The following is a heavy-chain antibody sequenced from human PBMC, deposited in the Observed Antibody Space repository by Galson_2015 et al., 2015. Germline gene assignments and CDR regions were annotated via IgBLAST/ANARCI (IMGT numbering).Heavy chain of an antibody. J-gene: IGHJ3*02. CDR3: ARVSDIVVVPAALKLDAFDI. CDR1: GGSISSGGYY. D-gene: IGHD2-2*01. CDR2: IYYSGST. V-gene: IGHV4-31*03. Sequence: TLSLTCTVSGGSISSGGYYWSWIRQHPGKGLEWIGYIYYSGSTYYNPSLKSRVTISVDTSKNQFSLKLSSVTAADTAVYYCARVSDIVVVPAALKLDAFDIWGQGTMVTVSS.